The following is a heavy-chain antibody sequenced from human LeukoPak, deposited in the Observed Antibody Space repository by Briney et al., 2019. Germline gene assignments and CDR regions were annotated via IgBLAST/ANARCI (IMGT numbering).Heavy chain of an antibody. CDR3: ARDRPYGGKGDFDY. D-gene: IGHD4-23*01. Sequence: GGSLRLSCAASGFSVSDHYMNWVRQAPGKGLEWVSVIHTDGSTYASDSVKGKFTISRDNSKNTLFLQMNSLRAEDTAVYYCARDRPYGGKGDFDYWGQGTLVTVSS. V-gene: IGHV3-66*01. CDR2: IHTDGST. CDR1: GFSVSDHY. J-gene: IGHJ4*02.